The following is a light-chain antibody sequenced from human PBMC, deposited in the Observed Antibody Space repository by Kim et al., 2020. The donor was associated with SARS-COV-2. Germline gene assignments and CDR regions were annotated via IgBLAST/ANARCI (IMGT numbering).Light chain of an antibody. CDR2: GDN. V-gene: IGLV1-47*01. Sequence: QSVLTQPPSASGTPGQRVTISCSGSDSNIGSQYVYWYQQLPGTAPKLVIYGDNQRPSGVPDRFSGSKSGTSASLAITGLRSEDEADYYCAAWDASLSGSVFGGGTQLTVL. CDR3: AAWDASLSGSV. J-gene: IGLJ2*01. CDR1: DSNIGSQY.